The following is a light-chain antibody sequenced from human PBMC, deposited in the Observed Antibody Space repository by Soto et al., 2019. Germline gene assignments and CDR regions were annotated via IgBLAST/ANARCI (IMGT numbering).Light chain of an antibody. CDR1: QNVNER. J-gene: IGKJ1*01. CDR3: QQYDTYPWT. Sequence: DIQMTQSPSTLSASVGDRVTITCRASQNVNERLAWFQQKPGRAPKLLITKASILESEVPSRFGGSKSGTDFTLTISSLQPGDFATYYCQQYDTYPWTFGQGTKVEIK. V-gene: IGKV1-5*03. CDR2: KAS.